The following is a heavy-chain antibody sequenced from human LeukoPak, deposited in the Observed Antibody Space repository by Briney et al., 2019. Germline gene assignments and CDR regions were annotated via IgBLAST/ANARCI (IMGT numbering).Heavy chain of an antibody. Sequence: GGSLRLSCAASGFTFSSYSMNWVRQAPGKGLEWVSYISSSSSTIYYADSVKGRFTISRDNAKNSLYLQMNSLRAEDTAVYYCARDYFYSSGWNDAFDIWGQGTMVTVSS. CDR1: GFTFSSYS. CDR3: ARDYFYSSGWNDAFDI. J-gene: IGHJ3*02. CDR2: ISSSSSTI. V-gene: IGHV3-48*01. D-gene: IGHD6-19*01.